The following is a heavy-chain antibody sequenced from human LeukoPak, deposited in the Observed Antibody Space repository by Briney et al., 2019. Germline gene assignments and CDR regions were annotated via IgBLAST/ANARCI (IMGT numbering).Heavy chain of an antibody. V-gene: IGHV3-23*01. J-gene: IGHJ4*02. Sequence: GGTLRLSCAASGFTFSSFGMSWVRQAPGKGLEWVSAISSTGGTAYYADSVKGRFTISRDNSKNTLYLQMNSLRAEDTAVYYCVLYYYGSGSYLGVFDHWGQGTLVTVSS. D-gene: IGHD3-10*01. CDR2: ISSTGGTA. CDR1: GFTFSSFG. CDR3: VLYYYGSGSYLGVFDH.